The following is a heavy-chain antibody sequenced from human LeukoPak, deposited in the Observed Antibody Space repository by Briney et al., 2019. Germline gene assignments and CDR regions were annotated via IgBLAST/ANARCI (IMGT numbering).Heavy chain of an antibody. CDR2: LSGSVGTT. J-gene: IGHJ4*02. D-gene: IGHD1-26*01. Sequence: GGSLRLSCAVSGFTFRSYAMSWVRQAPGKGLEWVSVLSGSVGTTYYADSVKGRFTISRDNSKNTLYLQMNSLRAEDTAVYYCAKLSDLVGARFDYWGQGTLVTVSS. CDR3: AKLSDLVGARFDY. V-gene: IGHV3-23*01. CDR1: GFTFRSYA.